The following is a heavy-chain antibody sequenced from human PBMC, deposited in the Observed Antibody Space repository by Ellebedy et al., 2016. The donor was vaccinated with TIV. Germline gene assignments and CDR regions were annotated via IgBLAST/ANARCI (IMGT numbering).Heavy chain of an antibody. Sequence: PGGSLRLSCAASGFTFSRSALHWVRLAPGKGLEWVAVISYPGSTVISYDGTNKNYADSVKGRFTISRDNSKSTLSLQMSSLRPDDTAVYYCERAGRYNHFLDFWGQGTLVTVSS. CDR3: ERAGRYNHFLDF. CDR2: ISYDGTNK. J-gene: IGHJ4*02. D-gene: IGHD5-24*01. CDR1: GFTFSRSA. V-gene: IGHV3-30-3*01.